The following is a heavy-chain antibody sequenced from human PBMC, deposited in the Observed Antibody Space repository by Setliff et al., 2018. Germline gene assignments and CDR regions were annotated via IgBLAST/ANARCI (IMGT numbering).Heavy chain of an antibody. CDR3: ARAPQYTNYWYALSWFDP. CDR2: VYYSGAA. Sequence: PSETLSLTCTDSGGSISSRSYYWNWIRQPPGKGLEWIGTVYYSGAAYYNPSLKSRVTISIDTSRVQFSLKLASMTAADTAIYYCARAPQYTNYWYALSWFDPWGQGTLVTVSS. J-gene: IGHJ5*02. CDR1: GGSISSRSYY. V-gene: IGHV4-39*07. D-gene: IGHD2-8*02.